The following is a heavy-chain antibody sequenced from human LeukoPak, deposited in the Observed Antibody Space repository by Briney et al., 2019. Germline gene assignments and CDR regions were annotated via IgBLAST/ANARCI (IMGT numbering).Heavy chain of an antibody. Sequence: ASVKVSCKASGYTFTSYDINWVRQATGQGLEWMGWMNPNSGNTGYAQKFQGRVTMTRNTSISTAYMELSSLRSEDTAVYYCARGLRTLKVGATRGVYYSDYWGQGTLVTVSS. J-gene: IGHJ4*02. D-gene: IGHD1-26*01. CDR1: GYTFTSYD. V-gene: IGHV1-8*01. CDR2: MNPNSGNT. CDR3: ARGLRTLKVGATRGVYYSDY.